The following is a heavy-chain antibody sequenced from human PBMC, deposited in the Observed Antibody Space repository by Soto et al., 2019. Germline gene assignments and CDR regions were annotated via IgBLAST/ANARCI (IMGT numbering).Heavy chain of an antibody. CDR2: ISLSGTTI. J-gene: IGHJ5*02. CDR3: AREGGFDWFYP. V-gene: IGHV3-48*03. CDR1: GFTFSDYE. Sequence: PGGSLRLSGAASGFTFSDYEMNWVRQAPGKGLEWVSYISLSGTTIHYADSVKGRCKISRDNAKNSVYLQINSLRVEYTAIYYCAREGGFDWFYPWGQGTLVTVSS.